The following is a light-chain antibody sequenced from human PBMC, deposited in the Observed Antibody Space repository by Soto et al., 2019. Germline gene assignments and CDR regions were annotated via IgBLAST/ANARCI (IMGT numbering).Light chain of an antibody. V-gene: IGKV1-39*01. CDR3: QQSYSSPPT. J-gene: IGKJ1*01. CDR2: DAS. Sequence: DIQMTQSPSTLSASVGDRVTISCRGIQSISSWLAWYQQKPGKAPKLLIYDASSLQSGVPSRFSGSRSGPDFTLTISSLQPEDFATYYCQQSYSSPPTFGQGTKVDI. CDR1: QSISSW.